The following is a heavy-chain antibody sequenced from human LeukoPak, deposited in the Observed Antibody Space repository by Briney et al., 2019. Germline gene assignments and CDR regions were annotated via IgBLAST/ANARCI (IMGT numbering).Heavy chain of an antibody. V-gene: IGHV3-30*03. CDR3: ARPYNLWAFDI. D-gene: IGHD1-20*01. Sequence: GRSLRLSCAASGFTFSSYGMHWVRQAPGKGLEWVAVISYDGSNKYYADSVKGRFTISRDNSKNTLYLQMNSLRAEDTAVYYCARPYNLWAFDIWGQGTMVTVSS. CDR1: GFTFSSYG. J-gene: IGHJ3*02. CDR2: ISYDGSNK.